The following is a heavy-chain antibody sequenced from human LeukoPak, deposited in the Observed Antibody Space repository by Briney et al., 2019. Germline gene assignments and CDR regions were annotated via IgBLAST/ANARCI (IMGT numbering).Heavy chain of an antibody. Sequence: GGSLRLSCAASGFTFSSCAISWVRQAPGKGLEWVSTISGSGDKTYYTDSVKGRFTISRGNSKNTLYLQMNSPRAEDTAVYYCAKDITGYYRPFDYWGQGTLVTVSS. CDR3: AKDITGYYRPFDY. J-gene: IGHJ4*02. CDR1: GFTFSSCA. D-gene: IGHD3-9*01. V-gene: IGHV3-23*01. CDR2: ISGSGDKT.